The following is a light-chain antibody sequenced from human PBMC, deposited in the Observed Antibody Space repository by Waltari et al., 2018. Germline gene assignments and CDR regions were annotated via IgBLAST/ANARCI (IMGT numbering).Light chain of an antibody. Sequence: EIVLMQSPGTLSLSPGERATLSCRASQRVVNNYLAWYQQKPGQAPRHLIYGGSRGATDVPDRFSGSGSGTDFTLTIDRLETEDIGVYYCQQYHGSPYTFGQGTKLETK. CDR3: QQYHGSPYT. J-gene: IGKJ2*01. CDR1: QRVVNNY. V-gene: IGKV3-20*01. CDR2: GGS.